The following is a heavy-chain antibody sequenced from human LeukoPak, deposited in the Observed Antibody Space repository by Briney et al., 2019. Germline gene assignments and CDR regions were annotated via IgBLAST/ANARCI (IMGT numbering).Heavy chain of an antibody. CDR3: ARHGDQSYYDFWSGSEYYYYGMDV. CDR1: GGSISSGEYY. V-gene: IGHV4-31*03. CDR2: IYYSGST. D-gene: IGHD3-3*01. J-gene: IGHJ6*02. Sequence: SETLSLTCTASGGSISSGEYYWSWIRQHPGKGLEWIGYIYYSGSTYYNPSLKSRVTISVDTSKNQFSLKLSSVTAADTAVYYCARHGDQSYYDFWSGSEYYYYGMDVWGQGTTVTVSS.